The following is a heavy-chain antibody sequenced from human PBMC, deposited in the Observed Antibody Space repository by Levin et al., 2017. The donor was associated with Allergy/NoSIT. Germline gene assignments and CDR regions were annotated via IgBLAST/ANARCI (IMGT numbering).Heavy chain of an antibody. CDR1: GFSFNTYG. D-gene: IGHD2-8*01. Sequence: PGGSLRLSCAASGFSFNTYGMHWVRQAPGKGPEWVAGISYDGRNKFYPDSAKGRFIISRDNSKNILYLQVNGLRPDDTAVYHCAKDPGSGQFVVMMYADLWGQGTLVTVSS. J-gene: IGHJ5*02. CDR3: AKDPGSGQFVVMMYADL. V-gene: IGHV3-30*18. CDR2: ISYDGRNK.